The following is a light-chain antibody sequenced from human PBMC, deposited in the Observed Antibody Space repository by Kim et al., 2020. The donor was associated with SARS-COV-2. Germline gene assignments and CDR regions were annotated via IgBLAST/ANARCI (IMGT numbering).Light chain of an antibody. Sequence: ASVGDRVTITWRASQDISNYLAWFQLKPGKAPKLLIYAASALQPGVPSRFSGSGSGTDFTLTVTSLQPEDVATYYCQKCDSAPWTFGQGTKVEIK. CDR3: QKCDSAPWT. V-gene: IGKV1-27*01. CDR1: QDISNY. J-gene: IGKJ1*01. CDR2: AAS.